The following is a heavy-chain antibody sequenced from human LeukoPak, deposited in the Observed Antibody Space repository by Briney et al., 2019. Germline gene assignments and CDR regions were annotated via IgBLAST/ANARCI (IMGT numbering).Heavy chain of an antibody. D-gene: IGHD5-12*01. CDR2: FYYSGST. Sequence: SETLSLTCTVSGFSISSDYYWSWIRQPPGKGLEWIGYFYYSGSTIYNPSLKSRVTISVDTSKNQFPLKLSSVTAADTAVYYCARTVAKGMDVWGQGTAVTVSS. V-gene: IGHV4-59*08. CDR3: ARTVAKGMDV. CDR1: GFSISSDYY. J-gene: IGHJ6*02.